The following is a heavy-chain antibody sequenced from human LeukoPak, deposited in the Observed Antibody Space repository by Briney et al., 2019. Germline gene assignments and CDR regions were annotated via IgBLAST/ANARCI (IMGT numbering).Heavy chain of an antibody. Sequence: SETLSLTCAVYGGSFSGYYWSWIRQPPGKGLEWIGEINHSGSTNYNPSLKSRVTISVDTSKNQFSLKLSSVTAADTAVYYCARASPSHQSSYIVLMVYAPYYYYYYMDVWGKGTTVTVSS. V-gene: IGHV4-34*01. J-gene: IGHJ6*03. CDR3: ARASPSHQSSYIVLMVYAPYYYYYYMDV. CDR1: GGSFSGYY. D-gene: IGHD2-8*01. CDR2: INHSGST.